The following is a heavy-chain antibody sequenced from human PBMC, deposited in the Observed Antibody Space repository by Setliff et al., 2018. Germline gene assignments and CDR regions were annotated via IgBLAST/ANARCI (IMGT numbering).Heavy chain of an antibody. J-gene: IGHJ4*02. CDR3: ARYDSSGYSVNYYFDY. CDR1: GGSISTTDYY. V-gene: IGHV4-39*07. D-gene: IGHD3-22*01. Sequence: PSETLSLTCTVSGGSISTTDYYWGWIRQPPGKGLEWIGCVYYSGNTYYSPSLKSRVTMFVDTSKNQFSLMLYSVTAADTAIYYCARYDSSGYSVNYYFDYWGQGTLVTVSS. CDR2: VYYSGNT.